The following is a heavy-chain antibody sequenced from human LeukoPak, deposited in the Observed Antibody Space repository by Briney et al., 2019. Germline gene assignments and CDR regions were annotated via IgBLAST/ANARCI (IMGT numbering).Heavy chain of an antibody. D-gene: IGHD6-6*01. CDR3: ARGRGYSSSWRPAPNYYYYMDV. CDR1: GGSFSGYY. CDR2: INHSGST. J-gene: IGHJ6*03. V-gene: IGHV4-34*01. Sequence: KTSETLSLTCAVYGGSFSGYYWSWIRQPPGKGLEWIGEINHSGSTNYNPSLKSRVTISVDTSKNQFSLKLSSVTAADTAVYYCARGRGYSSSWRPAPNYYYYMDVWGKGTTVTVSS.